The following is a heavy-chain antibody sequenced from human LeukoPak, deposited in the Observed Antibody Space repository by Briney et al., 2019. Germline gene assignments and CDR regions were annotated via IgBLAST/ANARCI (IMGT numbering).Heavy chain of an antibody. CDR1: GFTFSSYA. D-gene: IGHD4-11*01. V-gene: IGHV3-30-3*01. Sequence: PGRSLRLSCATSGFTFSSYAMHWVRQATGKGLEWVAVVSFDGNTKDYADSVKGRFTISRDSSKNTLYLQMNSLRAEDTAVYYCARAPGGLYSDSYYNLDYWGQGTLVTVSS. J-gene: IGHJ4*02. CDR3: ARAPGGLYSDSYYNLDY. CDR2: VSFDGNTK.